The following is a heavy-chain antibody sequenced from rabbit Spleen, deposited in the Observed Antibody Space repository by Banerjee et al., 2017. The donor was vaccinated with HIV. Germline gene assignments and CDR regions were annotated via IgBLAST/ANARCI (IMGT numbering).Heavy chain of an antibody. CDR3: ARSINWSNRGLNL. CDR2: IYTGSGNT. V-gene: IGHV1S45*01. J-gene: IGHJ4*01. Sequence: EESGGDLVKPDGSLTLTCTASGLSFSSSYWIFWVRQAPGKGLEWIACIYTGSGNTYYANWAKGRFTVSKTSSTTVTLQMTSLTAADTATYFCARSINWSNRGLNLWGQGTLVTVS. CDR1: GLSFSSSYW. D-gene: IGHD1-1*01.